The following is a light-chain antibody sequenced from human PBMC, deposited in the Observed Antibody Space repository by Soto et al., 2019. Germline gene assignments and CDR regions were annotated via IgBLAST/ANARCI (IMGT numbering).Light chain of an antibody. CDR3: QQYDDWPET. J-gene: IGKJ1*01. CDR1: QNVRSN. V-gene: IGKV3-15*01. CDR2: GAS. Sequence: EIGLTRSPATLSVSPGARATLSCRASQNVRSNLAWYQQKPGQAPRLLIYGASTRATGIPARFSGRGSGTEFILTISSLQSEDFAVYYCQQYDDWPETFGQGTKVDVK.